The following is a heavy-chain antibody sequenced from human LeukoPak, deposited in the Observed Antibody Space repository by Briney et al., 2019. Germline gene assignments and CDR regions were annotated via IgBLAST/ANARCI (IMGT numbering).Heavy chain of an antibody. CDR3: ARARVGSGSGWFDP. D-gene: IGHD6-19*01. Sequence: PGGSLRLSCAVSGFTFSSYWMSWVRQAPGKGLEGVANINQDGSEKYYVDSLKGRFTISRDNPKNSLYLQMNSLRAEDTAVYYCARARVGSGSGWFDPWGQGTLVTVSS. V-gene: IGHV3-7*01. CDR2: INQDGSEK. J-gene: IGHJ5*02. CDR1: GFTFSSYW.